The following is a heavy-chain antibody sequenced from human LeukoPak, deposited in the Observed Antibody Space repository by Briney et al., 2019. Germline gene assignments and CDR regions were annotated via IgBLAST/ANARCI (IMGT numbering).Heavy chain of an antibody. Sequence: ASVKVSCKASGYTFTSYGISWVRQAPGQGLEWMGWISAYNGNTNYAQKLQGRVTMTTDTSTSTDYMELRSLRSDDTAVYYCARDRWGIAAAGDSHFDYWGQGTLVTVSS. CDR1: GYTFTSYG. J-gene: IGHJ4*02. D-gene: IGHD6-13*01. CDR2: ISAYNGNT. V-gene: IGHV1-18*01. CDR3: ARDRWGIAAAGDSHFDY.